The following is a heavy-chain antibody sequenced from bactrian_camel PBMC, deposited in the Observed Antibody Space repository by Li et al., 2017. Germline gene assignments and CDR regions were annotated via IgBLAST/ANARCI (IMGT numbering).Heavy chain of an antibody. CDR2: IRRDGGET. D-gene: IGHD1*01. J-gene: IGHJ6*01. Sequence: QVQLVESGGGSVQAGGSLRLSCKVSGHSRGSNCVGWFRLPPGRAPAEREGIAAIRRDGGETWYADSVKGRFTISTDNAKNTVFLQMSSLQPDDSAMYICAADVYSPMAWVRGDFAYWGQGTQVTVS. CDR1: GHSRGSNC. CDR3: AADVYSPMAWVRGDFAY. V-gene: IGHV3-3*01.